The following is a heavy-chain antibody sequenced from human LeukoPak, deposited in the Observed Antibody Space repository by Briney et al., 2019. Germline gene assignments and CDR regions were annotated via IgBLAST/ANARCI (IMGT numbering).Heavy chain of an antibody. CDR2: ISYDRSNK. J-gene: IGHJ4*02. CDR3: AKDPAGAPEYYFDY. D-gene: IGHD1-14*01. V-gene: IGHV3-30*18. Sequence: GRSLRLSCAASGFTFSSYGMHWVRQAPGKGLEWVAVISYDRSNKYYADSVKGRFTISRDNSKNTLYLQMNSLRAEDTAVYYCAKDPAGAPEYYFDYWGQGTLVTVSS. CDR1: GFTFSSYG.